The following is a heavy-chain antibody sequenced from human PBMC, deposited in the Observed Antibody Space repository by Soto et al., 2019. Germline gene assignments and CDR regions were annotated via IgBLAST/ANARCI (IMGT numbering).Heavy chain of an antibody. Sequence: PEGSLRLSCAASGFTISPYNMIWVRQAPGKGLQWVSYISSSSNTLYYGDSVRGRFTISRDNAKNSLYLQMNSLRDEDTAVYYCARRPDATIKDISYYYALDVWGQGTTVTVSS. CDR3: ARRPDATIKDISYYYALDV. CDR2: ISSSSNTL. V-gene: IGHV3-48*02. CDR1: GFTISPYN. D-gene: IGHD2-2*01. J-gene: IGHJ6*02.